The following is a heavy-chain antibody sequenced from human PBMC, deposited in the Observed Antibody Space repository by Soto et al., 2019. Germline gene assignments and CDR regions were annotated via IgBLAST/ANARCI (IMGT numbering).Heavy chain of an antibody. D-gene: IGHD3-3*01. CDR3: ARGWHSYDFWGGSYHLVAYGMDV. CDR1: GGTFSSYA. V-gene: IGHV1-69*13. J-gene: IGHJ6*02. CDR2: IIPIFGTA. Sequence: SVKVSCKASGGTFSSYAISWVRQAPGQGLEWMGGIIPIFGTANYAQKFQGRVTITADESTSTAYMELSSLRSEDTAVYYCARGWHSYDFWGGSYHLVAYGMDVWGQGTTVTVSS.